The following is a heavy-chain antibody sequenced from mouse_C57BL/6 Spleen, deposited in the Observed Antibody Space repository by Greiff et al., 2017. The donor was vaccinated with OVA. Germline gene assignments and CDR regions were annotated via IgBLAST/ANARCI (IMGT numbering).Heavy chain of an antibody. CDR2: IRNKANGYST. J-gene: IGHJ4*01. Sequence: EVKLVESGGGLVQPGGSLSLSCAASGFTFTDYYMSWVRQPPGKALEWLGFIRNKANGYSTEYSASVKGRFTISRDNSQSILYLQMNALRAEDSATYYCARYNYDGYYAGAMEYWGQRTSVTVSS. D-gene: IGHD2-3*01. CDR1: GFTFTDYY. V-gene: IGHV7-3*01. CDR3: ARYNYDGYYAGAMEY.